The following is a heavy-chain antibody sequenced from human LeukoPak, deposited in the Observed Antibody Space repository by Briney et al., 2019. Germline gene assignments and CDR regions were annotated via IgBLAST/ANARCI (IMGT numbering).Heavy chain of an antibody. J-gene: IGHJ6*03. V-gene: IGHV3-21*01. CDR1: GFTFSSYS. Sequence: GGPLRLSCAAPGFTFSSYSMNWVRQAPGKGLEWVSSMWNSCSYIYYADSVKGRFTISRDNAKNSLYLQMNSLRAEDTAVYYCARVPKSGSYCGGDCPPYYYYMDVWGKGTTVTVSS. CDR2: MWNSCSYI. D-gene: IGHD2-21*02. CDR3: ARVPKSGSYCGGDCPPYYYYMDV.